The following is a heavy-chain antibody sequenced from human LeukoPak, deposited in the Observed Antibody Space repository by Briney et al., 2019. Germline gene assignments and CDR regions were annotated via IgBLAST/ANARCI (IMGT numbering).Heavy chain of an antibody. Sequence: PGGSLRLSCAASGITVSNNYMSWVRQAPGKGLEWASIIYGDGRTYYADSVKGRFTISRDNSKNTLYLQMNSLRPEDTAVYYCARVRSDTSGWYRFDYWGQGTLVTVSS. CDR2: IYGDGRT. CDR1: GITVSNNY. J-gene: IGHJ4*02. CDR3: ARVRSDTSGWYRFDY. D-gene: IGHD6-19*01. V-gene: IGHV3-53*01.